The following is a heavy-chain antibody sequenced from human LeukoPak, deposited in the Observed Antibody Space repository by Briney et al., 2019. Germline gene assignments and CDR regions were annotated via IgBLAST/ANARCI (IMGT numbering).Heavy chain of an antibody. CDR2: IIPIFGSA. V-gene: IGHV1-69*13. Sequence: ASVKVSCKASGGTFTSYAINWVRQAPGQGLEWMGGIIPIFGSATYAQKFQGRVTITADESTSTATMELSSLRSEDTAVYYCATEDDILTGYKSFDSWGQGTLVTVSS. D-gene: IGHD3-9*01. CDR3: ATEDDILTGYKSFDS. J-gene: IGHJ4*02. CDR1: GGTFTSYA.